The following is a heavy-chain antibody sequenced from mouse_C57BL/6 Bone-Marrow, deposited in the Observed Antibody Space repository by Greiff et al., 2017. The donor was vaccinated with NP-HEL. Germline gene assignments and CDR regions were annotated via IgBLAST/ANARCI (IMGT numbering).Heavy chain of an antibody. D-gene: IGHD1-1*01. CDR2: IDPNSGGT. J-gene: IGHJ3*01. CDR1: GYTFTSYW. V-gene: IGHV1-72*01. Sequence: VQLQQPGAELVKPGASVKLSCKASGYTFTSYWMHWVKQRPGRGLEWIGRIDPNSGGTKSNEKFTSKATLPVDKPSSTAYMQLSSLTSEDNAVCYCARANNDCGSSFSWFAYWGQGTLVTVSA. CDR3: ARANNDCGSSFSWFAY.